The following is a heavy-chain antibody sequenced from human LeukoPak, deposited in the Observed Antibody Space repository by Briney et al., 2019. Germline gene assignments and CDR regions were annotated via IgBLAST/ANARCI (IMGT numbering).Heavy chain of an antibody. J-gene: IGHJ5*02. V-gene: IGHV4-4*07. CDR2: IYTSGST. CDR1: GGSISSYY. CDR3: ASITMVRGVRGGFDP. Sequence: PSETLSLTCTVSGGSISSYYWSWIRQPAGKGLEWIGRIYTSGSTNYNPSLKSRVTMSVDTSKNQFSLKLSSVTAADTAVYYSASITMVRGVRGGFDPWGQGTLVTVSS. D-gene: IGHD3-10*01.